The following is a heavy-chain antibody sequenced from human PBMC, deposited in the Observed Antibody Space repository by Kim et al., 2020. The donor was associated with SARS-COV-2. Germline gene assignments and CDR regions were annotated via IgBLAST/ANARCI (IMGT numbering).Heavy chain of an antibody. Sequence: SETLSLTCTVSGVSITSSSYYWGWIRQPPGKGLEWIGSISYSGNTYSNPSLKSRVTISVDTSKSQFNLKLTSVTAADTAVYYCARYMVGYQALDSFDIWGQGTMVTVSS. J-gene: IGHJ3*02. D-gene: IGHD3-16*02. CDR3: ARYMVGYQALDSFDI. CDR1: GVSITSSSYY. V-gene: IGHV4-39*01. CDR2: ISYSGNT.